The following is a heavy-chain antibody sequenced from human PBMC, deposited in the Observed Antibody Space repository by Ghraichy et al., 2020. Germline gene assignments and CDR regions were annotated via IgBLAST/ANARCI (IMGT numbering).Heavy chain of an antibody. Sequence: SETLSLTCTVSGGSISSGAYSWSWIRQHPGKGLEYIGYIYSSGSTYYNPSLKSRLTISVDTSKNQFSLKLRSVTAADTAVYYCARSAETGDYGLDVWGQGTTVTVSS. D-gene: IGHD7-27*01. CDR3: ARSAETGDYGLDV. V-gene: IGHV4-31*03. CDR1: GGSISSGAYS. J-gene: IGHJ6*02. CDR2: IYSSGST.